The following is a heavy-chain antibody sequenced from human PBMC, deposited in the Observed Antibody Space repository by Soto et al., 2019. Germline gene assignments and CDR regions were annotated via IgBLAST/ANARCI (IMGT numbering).Heavy chain of an antibody. D-gene: IGHD4-17*01. J-gene: IGHJ4*02. V-gene: IGHV4-30-4*01. Sequence: PSETLSLTCTVSGDSISSADYYWSWIRQPPGKGLEWIGYIYYTGSTYYNPSLEGRITISFDTSKNQFSLNLRSVTAADTAVYYCARESHYGVDLDSWGQGTLVTVSS. CDR2: IYYTGST. CDR1: GDSISSADYY. CDR3: ARESHYGVDLDS.